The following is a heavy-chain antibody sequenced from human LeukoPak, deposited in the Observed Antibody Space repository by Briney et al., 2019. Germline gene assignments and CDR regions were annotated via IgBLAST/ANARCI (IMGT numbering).Heavy chain of an antibody. V-gene: IGHV3-48*04. CDR1: GFTFNTYS. Sequence: PGGSLRLSCEASGFTFNTYSMNWVRQAPGKGLEWVSHISSSSGNIYHADSVRGRFTISRDNAKNSVSLQMSSLRAEDTAVYYCVRGCPSTSAACHDYWGQGTLVTVSS. J-gene: IGHJ4*02. D-gene: IGHD2-2*01. CDR3: VRGCPSTSAACHDY. CDR2: ISSSSGNI.